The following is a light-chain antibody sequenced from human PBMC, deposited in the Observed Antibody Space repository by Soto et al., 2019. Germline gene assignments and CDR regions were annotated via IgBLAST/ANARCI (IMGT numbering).Light chain of an antibody. CDR1: QGISGR. Sequence: DIQLTQSPSTLSASIGDTVTITCRASQGISGRLAWYQHKPGKAPKLLIYDASVLESGVPLRFSGSGSGTEFTLTITSLQPEDFATYYCQQLNFFPITFGQGTRLEIK. CDR2: DAS. J-gene: IGKJ5*01. CDR3: QQLNFFPIT. V-gene: IGKV1-5*01.